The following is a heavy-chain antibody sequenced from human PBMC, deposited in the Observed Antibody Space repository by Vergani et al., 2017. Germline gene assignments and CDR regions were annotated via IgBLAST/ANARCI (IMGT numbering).Heavy chain of an antibody. V-gene: IGHV1-69*13. CDR1: GGTFSSDA. J-gene: IGHJ3*02. CDR2: IIPIFGTA. Sequence: QVQLVQSGAEVKKTGSSVKVSCKASGGTFSSDAISWVRQAPGQGLEWMGRIIPIFGTANYAQKFQGRVTITADESTSTAYMELSSLRSEDTAVYYCARSRVGYCSSTSCPLSAFDIWGQGTMVTVSS. D-gene: IGHD2-2*01. CDR3: ARSRVGYCSSTSCPLSAFDI.